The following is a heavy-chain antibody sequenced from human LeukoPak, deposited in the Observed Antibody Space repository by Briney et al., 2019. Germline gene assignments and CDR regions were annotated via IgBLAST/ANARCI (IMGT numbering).Heavy chain of an antibody. CDR3: ARAIAVAGTDYYYMDV. D-gene: IGHD6-19*01. V-gene: IGHV1-18*01. Sequence: GASVKVSCKASGYTFTSYGISWVRQATGQGLEWMGWISAYNGNTNYAQKLQGRVTMTTDTATSTAYMELRSLRSDDTAVYYCARAIAVAGTDYYYMDVWGKGTTVTVSS. CDR1: GYTFTSYG. CDR2: ISAYNGNT. J-gene: IGHJ6*03.